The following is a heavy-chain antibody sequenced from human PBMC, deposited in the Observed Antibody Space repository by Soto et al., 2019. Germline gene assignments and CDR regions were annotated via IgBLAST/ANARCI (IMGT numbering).Heavy chain of an antibody. CDR1: GFSFSSYA. CDR3: AKIPTTAVAYYYGMDV. V-gene: IGHV3-23*01. Sequence: EVQLLESGGGLVQPGGSLSLSWAASGFSFSSYAMTWVRQAQGKGLEWVSGISGSGRPTYYADSVKGRFTISRDNSKNTLYVQMNSLRAEDTAVYYCAKIPTTAVAYYYGMDVWGQGTTVTVSS. D-gene: IGHD4-17*01. CDR2: ISGSGRPT. J-gene: IGHJ6*02.